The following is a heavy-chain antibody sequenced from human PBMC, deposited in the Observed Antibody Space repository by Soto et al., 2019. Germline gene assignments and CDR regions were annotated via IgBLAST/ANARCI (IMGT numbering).Heavy chain of an antibody. D-gene: IGHD6-6*01. V-gene: IGHV4-31*03. CDR2: IYYSGST. J-gene: IGHJ5*02. Sequence: KRSETLSLTCPVSGGSISSGGYYWSWNRQHPGKGLEWIGYIYYSGSTYFNPSLKSRLTISEDTSKKHYSLQLSSVSAADTAVYCGAGAGHSSWSEGANWFDPWGQGTLVTVSS. CDR1: GGSISSGGYY. CDR3: AGAGHSSWSEGANWFDP.